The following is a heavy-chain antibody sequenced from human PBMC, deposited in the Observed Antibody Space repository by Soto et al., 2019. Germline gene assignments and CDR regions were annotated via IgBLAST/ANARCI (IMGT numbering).Heavy chain of an antibody. CDR2: IYSGGST. D-gene: IGHD6-13*01. CDR3: ARKLGGSSWYSPY. Sequence: GGSLRLSCAASGFTFSSYAIQWVRQAPGKGLEWVAVIYSGGSTYYADSVKGRFTISRDNSKNTLYLQMNSLRAEDTAVYYCARKLGGSSWYSPYWGEGTLVTVP. CDR1: GFTFSSYA. J-gene: IGHJ4*02. V-gene: IGHV3-53*01.